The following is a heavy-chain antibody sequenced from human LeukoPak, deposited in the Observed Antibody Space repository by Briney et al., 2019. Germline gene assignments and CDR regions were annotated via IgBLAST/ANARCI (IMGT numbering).Heavy chain of an antibody. D-gene: IGHD3-10*01. CDR1: GFTFSSYA. J-gene: IGHJ5*02. CDR2: ISSNGGST. CDR3: ARGFGDP. V-gene: IGHV3-64*01. Sequence: GGSLRLSCAASGFTFSSYAMHRVRQAPGKGLEYVSAISSNGGSTYYANSVKGRFTISRDNSKNTLYLQMGSLRAEDMAVYYCARGFGDPWGQGTLVTVSS.